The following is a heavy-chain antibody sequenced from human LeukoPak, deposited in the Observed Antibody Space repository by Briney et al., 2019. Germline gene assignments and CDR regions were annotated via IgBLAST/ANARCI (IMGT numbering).Heavy chain of an antibody. J-gene: IGHJ4*02. D-gene: IGHD5-18*01. CDR2: IIPIFGTA. CDR1: GGTFSSYA. Sequence: ASVKVSCKASGGTFSSYAISWVRQAPGQALEWMGGIIPIFGTANYAQKFQGRVTITADESTSTVYMELSSLRSEDTAVYYCARGSNVDTAIYYWGQGTLVTVSS. V-gene: IGHV1-69*13. CDR3: ARGSNVDTAIYY.